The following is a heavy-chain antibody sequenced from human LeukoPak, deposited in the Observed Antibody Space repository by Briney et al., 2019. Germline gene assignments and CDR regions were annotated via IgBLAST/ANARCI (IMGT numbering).Heavy chain of an antibody. Sequence: PSETLSLTCAVSGVPIASHSWWSWVRQPPGKGLEWIGEIYHTGGANYKPSLKSRVTMSVDTSNNHFSLKLTSVTAADTAVYYCAREVRLRYYFDYWGQGTLVTASS. D-gene: IGHD4/OR15-4a*01. CDR3: AREVRLRYYFDY. CDR2: IYHTGGA. CDR1: GVPIASHSW. J-gene: IGHJ4*02. V-gene: IGHV4/OR15-8*01.